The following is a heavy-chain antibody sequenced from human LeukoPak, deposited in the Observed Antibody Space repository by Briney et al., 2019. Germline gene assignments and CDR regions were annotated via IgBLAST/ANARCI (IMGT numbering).Heavy chain of an antibody. Sequence: RASMKVSCKASGGTFSSYAISWVRQAPGQGLEWMGRIIPIFGIANYAQKFQGRVTITADKSTSTAYMELSSPRSEDTAVYYCARDLGMGCSGGSCYAPFDYWGQGTLVTVSS. J-gene: IGHJ4*02. CDR1: GGTFSSYA. V-gene: IGHV1-69*04. CDR3: ARDLGMGCSGGSCYAPFDY. CDR2: IIPIFGIA. D-gene: IGHD2-15*01.